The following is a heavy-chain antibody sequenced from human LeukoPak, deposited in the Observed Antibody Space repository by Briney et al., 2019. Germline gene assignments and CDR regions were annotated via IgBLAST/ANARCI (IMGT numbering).Heavy chain of an antibody. CDR1: GGSISSSNW. Sequence: SGTLSLTCAVSGGSISSSNWWSWVRQPPGKGLEWIGEIYHSGSTSYNPSLKSRVTISVDKSKNQFSLKLSSVTAADTAVYYCARRIAVAGPRGGYFDYWGQGTLVTVSS. CDR3: ARRIAVAGPRGGYFDY. D-gene: IGHD6-19*01. V-gene: IGHV4-4*02. CDR2: IYHSGST. J-gene: IGHJ4*02.